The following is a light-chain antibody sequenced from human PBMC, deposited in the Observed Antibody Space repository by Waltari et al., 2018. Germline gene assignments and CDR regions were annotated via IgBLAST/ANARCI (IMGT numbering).Light chain of an antibody. CDR2: GNN. CDR1: SSNIGAGFD. Sequence: QSVLTQPPSVSGAPGQRVTISCTGSSSNIGAGFDVQWYQQLPGTAPKLLIFGNNNRPSGVPDRFSSSKSGTSASLAITGLQAEDEADYYCQSYDSSLFVVFGGGTKLTVL. CDR3: QSYDSSLFVV. J-gene: IGLJ2*01. V-gene: IGLV1-40*01.